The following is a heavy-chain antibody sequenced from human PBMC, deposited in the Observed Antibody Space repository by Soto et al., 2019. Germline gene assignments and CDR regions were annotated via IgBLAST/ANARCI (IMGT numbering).Heavy chain of an antibody. D-gene: IGHD3-22*01. J-gene: IGHJ4*02. CDR1: GFTFNKHA. CDR3: ATTPGVITVISAFDH. CDR2: ISGSGSST. Sequence: EVSLRLSCVASGFTFNKHALAWVRQATGKGLEWVSAISGSGSSTYDSDSVKGRFTIARENSNNTLYLQMNSLRAEDTAIYYCATTPGVITVISAFDHWGQGTPVTVSS. V-gene: IGHV3-23*01.